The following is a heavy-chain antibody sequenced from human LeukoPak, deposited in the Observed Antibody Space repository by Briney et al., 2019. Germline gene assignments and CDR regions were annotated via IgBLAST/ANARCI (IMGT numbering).Heavy chain of an antibody. CDR3: ARGKGYDFLSSYYYMDV. Sequence: GGPLNPPCQAPGSPFVDIALAWAAKPPGRGLEWALGFIWNGGSTGYADSVKGRFTISRDNAKNSLYLQMNSLRAEDTALYYCARGKGYDFLSSYYYMDVWGKGTTVTVSS. J-gene: IGHJ6*03. V-gene: IGHV3-20*03. CDR2: FIWNGGST. CDR1: GSPFVDIA. D-gene: IGHD5-12*01.